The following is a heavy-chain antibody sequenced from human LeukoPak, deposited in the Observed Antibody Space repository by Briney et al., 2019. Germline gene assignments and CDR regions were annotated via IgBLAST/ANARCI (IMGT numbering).Heavy chain of an antibody. D-gene: IGHD1-7*01. CDR1: GFTFNYAW. CDR3: TTDEDWNYARKDV. Sequence: GGSLRLSCAASGFTFNYAWMSWVRQVPGKGLEWVGQTVSEIDGGTTDYAAPVKGRFTISRDDSKSTLYLQMNSLKIGDTAVYYCTTDEDWNYARKDVWGQGATVIVSS. CDR2: TVSEIDGGTT. J-gene: IGHJ6*02. V-gene: IGHV3-15*04.